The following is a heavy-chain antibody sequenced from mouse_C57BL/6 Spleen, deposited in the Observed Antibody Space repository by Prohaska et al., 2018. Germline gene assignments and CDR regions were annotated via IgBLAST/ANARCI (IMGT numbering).Heavy chain of an antibody. D-gene: IGHD1-1*01. J-gene: IGHJ1*03. CDR3: ARDYAWYFYD. CDR1: GYTFTDYN. Sequence: IPCKASGYTFTDYNMDWVKQSHGKSLEWIGDINPNNGGTIYNQKFKGKATFTVYTSSRTVYLEDGSLTYEEAATYYCARDYAWYFYDGGTGYTVIVSS. V-gene: IGHV1-18*01. CDR2: INPNNGGT.